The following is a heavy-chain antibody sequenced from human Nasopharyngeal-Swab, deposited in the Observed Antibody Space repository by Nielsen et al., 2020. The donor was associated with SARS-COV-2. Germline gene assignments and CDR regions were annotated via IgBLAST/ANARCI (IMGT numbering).Heavy chain of an antibody. CDR1: GGSFSGYS. Sequence: GSLRLSCAVYGGSFSGYSWIWVRQPPGKGLEWIGQIIHSGSTNYNPSLKSRVTISADTSKNQLSLKVNSVTAADTAVYYCARISGWYWLDPWDQGTLVTVSS. V-gene: IGHV4-34*12. J-gene: IGHJ5*02. D-gene: IGHD6-19*01. CDR3: ARISGWYWLDP. CDR2: IIHSGST.